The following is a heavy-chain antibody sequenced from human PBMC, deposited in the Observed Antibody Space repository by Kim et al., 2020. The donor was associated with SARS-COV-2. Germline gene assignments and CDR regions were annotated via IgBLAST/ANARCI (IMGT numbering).Heavy chain of an antibody. CDR1: GFTFSSYA. V-gene: IGHV3-23*01. Sequence: GGSLRLSCAASGFTFSSYAMSWVRQAPGKGLEWVSAISGSGGSTYYADSVKGRFTISRDNSKNTLYLQMNSLRAEDTAVYYCAKTPMITFGGQVTGLFDYWGQGTLVTVSS. CDR3: AKTPMITFGGQVTGLFDY. CDR2: ISGSGGST. D-gene: IGHD3-16*01. J-gene: IGHJ4*02.